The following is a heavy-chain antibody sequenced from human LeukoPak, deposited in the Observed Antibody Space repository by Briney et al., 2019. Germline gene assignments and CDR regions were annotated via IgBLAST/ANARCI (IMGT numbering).Heavy chain of an antibody. CDR2: IYYSGST. CDR3: ARQGYSSGWYPNWFDP. Sequence: SETLSLTCTVSGGSISSYYWSWIRQPPGKGLEWIGYIYYSGSTNYNPSLKSRVTISVDTSKNQFSLKLSSVTAADTAVYYCARQGYSSGWYPNWFDPWGQGTLVIVSS. J-gene: IGHJ5*02. V-gene: IGHV4-59*01. D-gene: IGHD6-19*01. CDR1: GGSISSYY.